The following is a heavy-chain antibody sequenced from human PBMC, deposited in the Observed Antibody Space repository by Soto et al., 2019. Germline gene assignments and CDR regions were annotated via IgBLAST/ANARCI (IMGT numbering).Heavy chain of an antibody. D-gene: IGHD6-19*01. J-gene: IGHJ5*02. Sequence: SETLSLTCTVSVGSISSYYWSWIRQPPGKGLEWIGYIYYSGSTNYNPSLKSRVTISVDTSKNQFSLKLSSVTAADTAVYYCAREGPGIAVAGHDRRSWFDPWGQGTLVTVSS. V-gene: IGHV4-59*01. CDR1: VGSISSYY. CDR2: IYYSGST. CDR3: AREGPGIAVAGHDRRSWFDP.